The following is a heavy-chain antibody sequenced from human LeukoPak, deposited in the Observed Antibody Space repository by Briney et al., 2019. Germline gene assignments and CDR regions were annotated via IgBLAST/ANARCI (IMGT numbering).Heavy chain of an antibody. CDR3: ARAFPRFYVWGRLDRSLYDY. D-gene: IGHD3-16*01. Sequence: NSSETLSLTCAVYGGSFSGYYWSWIRQPPGKGLEWIGEINHSGSTNYNPSLKSRVTISVDTSKNQFSLKLSSVTAADTAVYYCARAFPRFYVWGRLDRSLYDYWGQGTLVTVSS. V-gene: IGHV4-34*01. J-gene: IGHJ4*02. CDR1: GGSFSGYY. CDR2: INHSGST.